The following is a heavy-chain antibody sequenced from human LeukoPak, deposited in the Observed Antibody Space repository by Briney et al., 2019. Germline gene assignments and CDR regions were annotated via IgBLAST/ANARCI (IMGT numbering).Heavy chain of an antibody. CDR2: INHSGST. D-gene: IGHD6-19*01. CDR1: GGSFSGYY. Sequence: SETLSLTCAVYGGSFSGYYWSWIRQPPGKGLEWIGEINHSGSTNYNPSLKSRVTISVDMSKNQFSLKLSSVTAADTAVYYCARAKISSGHDYWGQGTLVTVST. CDR3: ARAKISSGHDY. J-gene: IGHJ4*02. V-gene: IGHV4-34*01.